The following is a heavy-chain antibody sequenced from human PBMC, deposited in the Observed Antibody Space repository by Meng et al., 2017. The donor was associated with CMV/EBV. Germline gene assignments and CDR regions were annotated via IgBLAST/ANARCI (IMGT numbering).Heavy chain of an antibody. CDR3: AREGFCSGDSGYIVDP. J-gene: IGHJ5*02. D-gene: IGHD2-15*01. CDR1: GSISSSSYY. V-gene: IGHV4-39*07. CDR2: IYYSGST. Sequence: GSISSSSYYWAWIRQPPGRGLEWIGTIYYSGSTYYNPSLKSRVTISIDTSKNQFSLKLSAVTAADTAVYYCAREGFCSGDSGYIVDPWGQGTLVTVSS.